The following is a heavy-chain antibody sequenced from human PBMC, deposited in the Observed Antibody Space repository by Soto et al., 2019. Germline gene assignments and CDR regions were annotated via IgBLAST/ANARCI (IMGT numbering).Heavy chain of an antibody. CDR1: GGSISSGDYY. J-gene: IGHJ4*02. CDR2: IYYSGST. CDR3: ARLDYYDSSGYIPDY. V-gene: IGHV4-30-4*01. D-gene: IGHD3-22*01. Sequence: PSETLALACTVSGGSISSGDYYWSWIRQPPGKGLEWIGYIYYSGSTYYNPSLKSRVTISVDTSKNQFSLKLSSVTAADTAVYYCARLDYYDSSGYIPDYWGQGTRVTVSS.